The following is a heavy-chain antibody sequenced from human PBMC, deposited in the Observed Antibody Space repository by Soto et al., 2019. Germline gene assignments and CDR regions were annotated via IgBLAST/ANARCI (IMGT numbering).Heavy chain of an antibody. Sequence: SETLSLTCTVSGGSISSYYWSWIRQPPGKGLEWIGYIYYSGSTNYNPSLKSRVTISVDTSKNQFSLKLSSVTAADTAVYYCARRYGSAIDYWGQGTLVTVST. V-gene: IGHV4-59*08. CDR2: IYYSGST. D-gene: IGHD1-26*01. CDR1: GGSISSYY. CDR3: ARRYGSAIDY. J-gene: IGHJ4*02.